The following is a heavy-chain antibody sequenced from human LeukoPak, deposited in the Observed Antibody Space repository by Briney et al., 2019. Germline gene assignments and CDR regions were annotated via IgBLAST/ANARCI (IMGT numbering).Heavy chain of an antibody. J-gene: IGHJ4*02. Sequence: GGSLRLSCAASGFTFSLYWMHWVRQTPGKGLVWVSRLNSDGSVTTYADSVKGRFTISRDNAKNTLYLQMNNLKAEDTGLYYCVREYSRGDCNTDFWGQGTLVTVSS. V-gene: IGHV3-74*01. D-gene: IGHD2-21*02. CDR1: GFTFSLYW. CDR3: VREYSRGDCNTDF. CDR2: LNSDGSVT.